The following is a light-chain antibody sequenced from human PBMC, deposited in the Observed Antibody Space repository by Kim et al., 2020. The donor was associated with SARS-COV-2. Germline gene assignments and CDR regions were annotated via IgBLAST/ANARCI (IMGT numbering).Light chain of an antibody. CDR2: WAS. J-gene: IGKJ5*01. CDR3: KQCYDSPIT. CDR1: QSVLKRSNSRNY. V-gene: IGKV4-1*01. Sequence: DIVMTQSPDSLAVSLGERASINCKSSQSVLKRSNSRNYLAWYQQKPGQPPKLLIYWASTRESGVSDRFSGSGSGTDFTLTITSLQAEDAAVYYCKQCYDSPITFGQGTRLEIK.